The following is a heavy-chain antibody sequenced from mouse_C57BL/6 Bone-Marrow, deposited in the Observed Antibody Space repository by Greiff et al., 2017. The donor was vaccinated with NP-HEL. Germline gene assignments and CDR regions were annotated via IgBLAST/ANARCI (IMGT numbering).Heavy chain of an antibody. V-gene: IGHV1-9*01. Sequence: QVQLQQPGAELMKPGASVKLSCKATGYTFTGYWIEWVKQRPGHGLEWIGEILPGSGSTNYNEKFKGKATFTADTSSNTAYMQLSSLTTEDSAIYYCARSWGTTVSGHYYYFDYWGQGTTLTVSS. CDR1: GYTFTGYW. CDR2: ILPGSGST. D-gene: IGHD1-1*01. J-gene: IGHJ2*01. CDR3: ARSWGTTVSGHYYYFDY.